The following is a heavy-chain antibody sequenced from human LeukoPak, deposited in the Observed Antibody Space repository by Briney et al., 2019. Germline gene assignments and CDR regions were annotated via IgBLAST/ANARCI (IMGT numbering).Heavy chain of an antibody. J-gene: IGHJ6*03. V-gene: IGHV4-34*01. CDR1: GGSFSGYY. Sequence: SETLSLTCAVYGGSFSGYYWSWIRQPPGKGLEWIGEINHSGSTNYNPSLKSRVTISVDTSKNQFSLKLSSVTAADTAVYYCARDYDFWSGDMDVWGKGTTVTVSS. D-gene: IGHD3-3*01. CDR2: INHSGST. CDR3: ARDYDFWSGDMDV.